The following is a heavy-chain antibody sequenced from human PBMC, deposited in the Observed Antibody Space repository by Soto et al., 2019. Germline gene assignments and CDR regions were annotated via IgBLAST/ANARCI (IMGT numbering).Heavy chain of an antibody. J-gene: IGHJ4*02. CDR3: AREYTYGSNFFDC. CDR2: ISHSGST. Sequence: SETLSLTCTVSGGSISNYYWSWIRQHPGKGLEWIGYISHSGSTYYNPSLKSRVIISVDTSKNQFSLSLTSVTAADTAVYYCAREYTYGSNFFDCWGQGALVTVSS. V-gene: IGHV4-59*12. D-gene: IGHD5-18*01. CDR1: GGSISNYY.